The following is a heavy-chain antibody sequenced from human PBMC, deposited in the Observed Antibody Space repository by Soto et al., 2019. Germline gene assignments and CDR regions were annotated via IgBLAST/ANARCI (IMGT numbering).Heavy chain of an antibody. CDR2: ISGSGGST. J-gene: IGHJ6*03. V-gene: IGHV3-23*01. CDR1: GFTFSSYA. Sequence: GGSLRLSCAASGFTFSSYAMSWVRQAPGKGLEWVSAISGSGGSTYYADSVKGRFTISRDNSKNTLYLQMNSLRAEDTAVYYCAKEGGGRGYDSPHYYYYYYMDVWGKGTTVTVSS. D-gene: IGHD5-12*01. CDR3: AKEGGGRGYDSPHYYYYYYMDV.